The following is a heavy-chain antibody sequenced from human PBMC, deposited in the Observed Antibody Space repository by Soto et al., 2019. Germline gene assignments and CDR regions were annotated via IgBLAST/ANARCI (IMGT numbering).Heavy chain of an antibody. CDR1: GYTFTCYY. Sequence: GASVKVSCKASGYTFTCYYMHWVRQAPGQGLEWMGWINPNSGGTNYAQKFQGWVTMTRDTSISTAYMELSRLRVEDTAVYYCARGDYYDTSGPFSDAFDIWGQGTMVTVS. CDR2: INPNSGGT. D-gene: IGHD3-22*01. V-gene: IGHV1-2*04. CDR3: ARGDYYDTSGPFSDAFDI. J-gene: IGHJ3*02.